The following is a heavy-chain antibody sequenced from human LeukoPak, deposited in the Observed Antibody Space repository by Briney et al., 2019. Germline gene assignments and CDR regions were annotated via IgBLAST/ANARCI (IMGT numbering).Heavy chain of an antibody. V-gene: IGHV3-23*01. CDR2: ISGPGEII. CDR1: GFTFSSYG. J-gene: IGHJ3*02. CDR3: ATGGTRTKWHI. Sequence: GRSLRLSCAASGFTFSSYGMHWVRQAPNKGLEWVSVISGPGEIIRYADSVKGRFTISRDNSKNTLYLQMNSLRGDDTATYYCATGGTRTKWHIWGQGTMVTVSS. D-gene: IGHD2-2*01.